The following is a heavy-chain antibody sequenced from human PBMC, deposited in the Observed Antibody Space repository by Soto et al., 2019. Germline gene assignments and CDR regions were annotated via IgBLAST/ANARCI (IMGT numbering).Heavy chain of an antibody. CDR1: GFTFSNYA. Sequence: QPGGSMRLSCAASGFTFSNYAMSWVRQAPGKGLEWVSIISGSGDSPYYADSVKGRFTISRDNSRNTLYLQMNSLRAEDTAVYYCARDRGFNWGQGTMVTVSS. D-gene: IGHD3-10*01. J-gene: IGHJ3*01. CDR3: ARDRGFN. V-gene: IGHV3-23*01. CDR2: ISGSGDSP.